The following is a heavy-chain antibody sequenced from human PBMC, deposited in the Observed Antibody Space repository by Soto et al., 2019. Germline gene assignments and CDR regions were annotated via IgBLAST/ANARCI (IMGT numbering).Heavy chain of an antibody. V-gene: IGHV3-23*01. CDR1: GFTFSSYT. CDR3: AKGVSRYGDQDYFDC. CDR2: ISASGGSP. Sequence: EVQLLESGGGLVQPGGSLRLSCAASGFTFSSYTMSWVRQAPGKGLEWVSAISASGGSPYYADSVKGRFTISRDNSKNRVYLEIDSLRAEDTAVYYCAKGVSRYGDQDYFDCWGQGSLVTVSA. J-gene: IGHJ4*02. D-gene: IGHD4-17*01.